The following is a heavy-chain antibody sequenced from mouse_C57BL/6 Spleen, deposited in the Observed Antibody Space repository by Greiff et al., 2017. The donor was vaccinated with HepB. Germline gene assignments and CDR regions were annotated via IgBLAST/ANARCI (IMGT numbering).Heavy chain of an antibody. V-gene: IGHV1-69*01. CDR1: GYTFTSYW. CDR3: ARITTVVYWYFDV. J-gene: IGHJ1*03. D-gene: IGHD1-1*01. Sequence: VKLQQPGAELVMPGASVKLSCKASGYTFTSYWMHWVKQRPGQGLEWIGEIDPSDSYTNYNQKFKGKSTLTVDKSSSTAYMQLSSLTSEDSAVYYCARITTVVYWYFDVWGTGTTVTVSS. CDR2: IDPSDSYT.